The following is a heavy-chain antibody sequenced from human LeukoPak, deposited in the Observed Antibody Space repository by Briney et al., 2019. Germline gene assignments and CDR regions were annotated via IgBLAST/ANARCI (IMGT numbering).Heavy chain of an antibody. CDR3: TRGAGWLIGY. CDR1: GGSISGYY. Sequence: PSETLSLTCTVSGGSISGYYWSWVRQPPGKGLEWIGYIYYSGNTNYNPSLKSRVTISVDTSKNQFSLKLSSVTAADTAVYYCTRGAGWLIGYWGQGILVTVSS. D-gene: IGHD3-16*01. CDR2: IYYSGNT. J-gene: IGHJ4*02. V-gene: IGHV4-59*01.